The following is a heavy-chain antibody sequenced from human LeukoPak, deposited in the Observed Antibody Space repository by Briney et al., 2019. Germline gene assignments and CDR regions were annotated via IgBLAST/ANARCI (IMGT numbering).Heavy chain of an antibody. V-gene: IGHV3-23*01. D-gene: IGHD1-1*01. CDR2: LSGSGGSS. CDR3: AKERTSEGYFDY. CDR1: GFTFSTYA. J-gene: IGHJ4*02. Sequence: GGSLRLSCAASGFTFSTYAMSWVRQAPGKGLEWVSALSGSGGSSYYADSVRGRFTISRDNSKNTLYLQMNSLRAEDTAVYYCAKERTSEGYFDYWGRGTLVTVSS.